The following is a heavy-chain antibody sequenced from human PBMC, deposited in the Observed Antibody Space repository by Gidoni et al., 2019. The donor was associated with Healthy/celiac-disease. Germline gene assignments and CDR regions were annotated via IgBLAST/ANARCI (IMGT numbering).Heavy chain of an antibody. Sequence: QVQLVQSGAEVKKPGSSVKVSCKASGATFSSYAISWVRQAPGQGLEWMGGIIPIFGTANYAQKFQGRVTITADESTSTTYMELSSLRSEDTAVYYCARAPNYYDSSDATSAYKYWGQGTLVTVSS. V-gene: IGHV1-69*01. J-gene: IGHJ4*02. D-gene: IGHD3-22*01. CDR3: ARAPNYYDSSDATSAYKY. CDR1: GATFSSYA. CDR2: IIPIFGTA.